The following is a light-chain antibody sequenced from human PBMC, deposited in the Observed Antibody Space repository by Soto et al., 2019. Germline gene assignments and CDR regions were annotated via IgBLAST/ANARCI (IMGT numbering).Light chain of an antibody. CDR2: DAS. CDR1: QSISSW. CDR3: QQYNSYWT. Sequence: DIQMTQSPSTLSASVGDRVTITCRASQSISSWLAWYQQKPGTAPKLLIYDASSLESGVPSRFSGRGSGTEFTLTISSLQPDDFATYYCQQYNSYWTCGQGTKVEIK. J-gene: IGKJ1*01. V-gene: IGKV1-5*01.